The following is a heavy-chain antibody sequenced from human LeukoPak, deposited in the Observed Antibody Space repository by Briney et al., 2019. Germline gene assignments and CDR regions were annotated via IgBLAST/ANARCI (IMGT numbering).Heavy chain of an antibody. CDR3: ARASGSGSYRGAFDI. V-gene: IGHV4-59*01. Sequence: SETLSLTCTVSGGSISSYYWSWIRQPPGKGLEWIGYIYYSGSTNYNPSLKSRVTISVDTSKNQFSLRLSSVTAADTAVYYCARASGSGSYRGAFDIWGQGTMVTVSS. J-gene: IGHJ3*02. CDR1: GGSISSYY. CDR2: IYYSGST. D-gene: IGHD1-26*01.